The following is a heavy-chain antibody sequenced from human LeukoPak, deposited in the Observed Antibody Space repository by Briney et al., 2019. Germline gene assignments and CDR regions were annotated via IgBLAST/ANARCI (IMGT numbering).Heavy chain of an antibody. CDR2: MNPNSGNT. CDR3: ARGRTTVIFGVVIIRAEYFQH. J-gene: IGHJ1*01. Sequence: ASVKVSCKASGYTFTSYDINWVRQATGQGLEWMGWMNPNSGNTGYAQKFHGRVTMTRNTSISTAYMELSSLRSEDTAVYYCARGRTTVIFGVVIIRAEYFQHWGQGTLVTVSS. CDR1: GYTFTSYD. D-gene: IGHD3-3*01. V-gene: IGHV1-8*01.